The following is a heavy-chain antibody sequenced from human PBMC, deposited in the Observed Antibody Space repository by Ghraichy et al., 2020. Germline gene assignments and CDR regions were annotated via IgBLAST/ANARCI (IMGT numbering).Heavy chain of an antibody. Sequence: SQTLSLTCTVSGGSISSSSYYWGWIRQPPGKGLEWIGSIYYSGSTYYNPSLKSRVTISVDTSKNQFSPKLSSVTAADTAVYYCARHGVATMRGPFDIWGQGTMVTVSS. J-gene: IGHJ3*02. CDR2: IYYSGST. V-gene: IGHV4-39*01. D-gene: IGHD5-12*01. CDR1: GGSISSSSYY. CDR3: ARHGVATMRGPFDI.